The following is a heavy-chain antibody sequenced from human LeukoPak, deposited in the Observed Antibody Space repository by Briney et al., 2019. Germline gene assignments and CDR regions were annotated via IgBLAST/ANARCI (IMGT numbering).Heavy chain of an antibody. CDR2: ISTNGGST. Sequence: AGGSLRLSCAASGCTFSSYAMHWVRQAPGKGLEYVSGISTNGGSTFYANSVKGRFTISRDNSKNTLFLQMGSLRAEDMALYYCARGGTYSGSSLGDYWGQGTLVTVSS. D-gene: IGHD6-6*01. CDR3: ARGGTYSGSSLGDY. V-gene: IGHV3-64*01. CDR1: GCTFSSYA. J-gene: IGHJ4*02.